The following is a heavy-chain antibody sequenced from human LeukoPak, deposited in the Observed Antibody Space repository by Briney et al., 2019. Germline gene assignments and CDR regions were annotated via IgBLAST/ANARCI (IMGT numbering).Heavy chain of an antibody. V-gene: IGHV4-34*01. Sequence: SETLSLTCAVYGGSFSGYYWSWIRQPPGKGLEWIGEINHSGSTNYNPSLKSRVTISVDTSKNQFSLKLSSVTAADTAVYYCARGIRIRVYCSSTSCRFNWFDPWGQGTLVTVSS. CDR2: INHSGST. CDR1: GGSFSGYY. D-gene: IGHD2-2*01. J-gene: IGHJ5*02. CDR3: ARGIRIRVYCSSTSCRFNWFDP.